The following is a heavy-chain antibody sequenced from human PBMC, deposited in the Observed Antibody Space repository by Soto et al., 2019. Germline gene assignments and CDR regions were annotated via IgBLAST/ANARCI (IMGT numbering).Heavy chain of an antibody. D-gene: IGHD3-3*01. V-gene: IGHV1-18*01. Sequence: ASVKVSCKVSGYSFTSYGITWVRQAPGQGLEWMGWISVYNGNTKYAQNLQGRVTLTTDTSTYTAYMELKSLQSDDTAVYYCARDFGSDLSAPGSVSDSWGKGALVTIYS. J-gene: IGHJ4*02. CDR3: ARDFGSDLSAPGSVSDS. CDR1: GYSFTSYG. CDR2: ISVYNGNT.